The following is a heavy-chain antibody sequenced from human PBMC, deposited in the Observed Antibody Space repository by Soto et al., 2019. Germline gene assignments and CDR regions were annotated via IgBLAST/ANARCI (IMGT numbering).Heavy chain of an antibody. CDR3: ARVSGWYHIDY. J-gene: IGHJ4*02. Sequence: QVKLVQSGAEGKKPGASVKVSCKAPGYTLTSYAMPWVRQAPGQRLEWMGRINGGNGNTRYLQKFQSRGTITRDTSANTAYMELTSLRSEDTAVYYCARVSGWYHIDYWGQGTLVSVSS. CDR2: INGGNGNT. CDR1: GYTLTSYA. V-gene: IGHV1-3*01. D-gene: IGHD6-19*01.